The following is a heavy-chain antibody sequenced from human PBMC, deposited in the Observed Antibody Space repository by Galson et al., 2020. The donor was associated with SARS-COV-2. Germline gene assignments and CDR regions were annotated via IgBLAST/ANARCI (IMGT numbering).Heavy chain of an antibody. D-gene: IGHD6-19*01. CDR3: ARESPINNSSGWYYLYC. Sequence: ASVKVSCKASGYTFIGYYMHWVRQAPGQGLEWMGWINPNSGGTNYAQKFQGRVTMTRDTSISTAYMELSRLRSDDTAVYYCARESPINNSSGWYYLYCWGQGTLVTFSS. CDR2: INPNSGGT. V-gene: IGHV1-2*02. CDR1: GYTFIGYY. J-gene: IGHJ4*02.